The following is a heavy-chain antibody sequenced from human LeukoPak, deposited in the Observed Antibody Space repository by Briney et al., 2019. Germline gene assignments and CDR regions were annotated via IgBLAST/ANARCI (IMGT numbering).Heavy chain of an antibody. D-gene: IGHD3-10*01. V-gene: IGHV4-39*07. CDR2: FHYRGST. CDR3: ARGPRVNGFGETHDAFDI. J-gene: IGHJ3*02. Sequence: SETLSLTCSVSGGSISSSSYYWGWIRQPPGKGLEWIGTFHYRGSTNYNPTLKSRVTISVDTSKKQFSLKLSSVTAADTAVYSCARGPRVNGFGETHDAFDIWGQGTMVTVSS. CDR1: GGSISSSSYY.